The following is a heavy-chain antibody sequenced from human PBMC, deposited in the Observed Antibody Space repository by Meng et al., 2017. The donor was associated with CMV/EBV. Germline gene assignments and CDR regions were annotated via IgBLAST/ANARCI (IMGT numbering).Heavy chain of an antibody. D-gene: IGHD6-6*01. CDR1: GGSISSSSYY. V-gene: IGHV4-39*07. Sequence: SETLSLTCTVSGGSISSSSYYWGWNRQPPGKGLEWIGSIYYSGSTYYNPSLKSRVTISVDTSKNQFSLKLSSVTAADTAVYYCARDNGARPGRPYYYYGMDVWGQGTTVTVSS. J-gene: IGHJ6*02. CDR2: IYYSGST. CDR3: ARDNGARPGRPYYYYGMDV.